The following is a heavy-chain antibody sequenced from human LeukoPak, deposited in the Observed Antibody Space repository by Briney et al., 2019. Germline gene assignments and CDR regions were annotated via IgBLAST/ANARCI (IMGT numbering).Heavy chain of an antibody. CDR3: ARDPTVTTWVWFDP. V-gene: IGHV1-69*06. CDR1: GRTFSSYA. Sequence: SVNVSCKASGRTFSSYAISWVRQAPGQGLEWMGRIIPSFGTANDAQKFQGRVTITADKSTSTDYMELGSLRSEDTAVYYCARDPTVTTWVWFDPWGQGTLVTVSS. CDR2: IIPSFGTA. D-gene: IGHD4-17*01. J-gene: IGHJ5*02.